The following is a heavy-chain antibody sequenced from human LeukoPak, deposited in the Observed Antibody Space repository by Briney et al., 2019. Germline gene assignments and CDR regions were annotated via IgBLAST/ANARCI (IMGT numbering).Heavy chain of an antibody. V-gene: IGHV4-61*02. CDR3: ARDQARDTIFGVALDY. J-gene: IGHJ4*02. D-gene: IGHD3-3*01. Sequence: SETLSLTCTVSGGSISSSSYYWSWIRQPAGKGLEWIGRIYTSGSTNYNPSLKSRVTMSVDTSKNQFSLKLSSVTAADTAVYYCARDQARDTIFGVALDYWGQGTLVTVSS. CDR1: GGSISSSSYY. CDR2: IYTSGST.